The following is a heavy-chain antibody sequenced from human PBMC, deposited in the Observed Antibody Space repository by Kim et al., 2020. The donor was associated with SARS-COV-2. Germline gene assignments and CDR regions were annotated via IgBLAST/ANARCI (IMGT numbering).Heavy chain of an antibody. CDR2: IYYSGST. V-gene: IGHV4-30-4*01. CDR3: ARVRTISMIVVVIADAFDI. J-gene: IGHJ3*02. CDR1: GGSISSGDYY. Sequence: SETLSLTCTVSGGSISSGDYYWSWIRQPPGKGLEWIGYIYYSGSTYYNPSLKSRVTISVDTSKNQFSLKLSSVTAADTAVYYCARVRTISMIVVVIADAFDIWGQGTMVTVSS. D-gene: IGHD3-22*01.